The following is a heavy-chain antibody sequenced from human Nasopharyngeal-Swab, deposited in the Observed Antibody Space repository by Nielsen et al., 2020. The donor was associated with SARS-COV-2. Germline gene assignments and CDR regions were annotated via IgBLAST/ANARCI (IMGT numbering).Heavy chain of an antibody. D-gene: IGHD2-2*01. CDR3: ATSSGYIVVVPAAIRRYYGMDV. CDR1: GGTFSSYA. V-gene: IGHV1-69*04. Sequence: SGKVSCKASGGTFSSYAISGGRQAPGQGLEGMGRISPILGIANYAQKFQGRVTITADKSTSTAYMELSSLRSEDTAVYYCATSSGYIVVVPAAIRRYYGMDVWGQGTTVTVSS. J-gene: IGHJ6*02. CDR2: ISPILGIA.